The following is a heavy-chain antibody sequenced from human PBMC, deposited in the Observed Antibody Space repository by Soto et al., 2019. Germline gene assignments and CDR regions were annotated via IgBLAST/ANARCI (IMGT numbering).Heavy chain of an antibody. J-gene: IGHJ6*03. V-gene: IGHV3-21*01. CDR1: GFTFSSYS. D-gene: IGHD2-2*01. CDR2: ISSSSSYI. CDR3: ARAKQYCSSTSCYAGYYYYYYMDV. Sequence: EVQLVESGGGLVKPGGSLRLSCAASGFTFSSYSMNWVRQAPGKGLEWVSSISSSSSYIYYADSVKGRFTISRDNAKNSLYLQMNSLRAEDTAVYYCARAKQYCSSTSCYAGYYYYYYMDVWGKGTTVTVSS.